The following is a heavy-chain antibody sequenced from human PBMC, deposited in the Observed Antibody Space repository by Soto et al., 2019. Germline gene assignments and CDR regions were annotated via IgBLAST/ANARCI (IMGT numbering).Heavy chain of an antibody. CDR2: ISAYNGNT. CDR3: ARDKARQWLMTPYFDY. V-gene: IGHV1-18*01. Sequence: ASVMLSCKASGYTFTSYGISWVRQAPGQGLEWMGWISAYNGNTNYAQKLQGRVTMTTDTSTSTAYMELRSLRSDDTAVYYCARDKARQWLMTPYFDYWGQGTLVTVSS. J-gene: IGHJ4*02. CDR1: GYTFTSYG. D-gene: IGHD6-19*01.